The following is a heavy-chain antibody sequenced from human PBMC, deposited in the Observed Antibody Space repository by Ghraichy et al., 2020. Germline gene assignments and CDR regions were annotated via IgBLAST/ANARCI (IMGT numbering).Heavy chain of an antibody. CDR1: GFTFSSYA. D-gene: IGHD5-18*01. V-gene: IGHV3-23*01. CDR2: ISGSGGST. J-gene: IGHJ3*02. CDR3: AKRGYSYAYDAFDI. Sequence: GESLNISCAASGFTFSSYAMSWVRQAPGKGLGWVSAISGSGGSTYYADSVKGRFSISRDNSKNTLYLQMNSLRAEDTAVYYCAKRGYSYAYDAFDIWGQGTMVTVSS.